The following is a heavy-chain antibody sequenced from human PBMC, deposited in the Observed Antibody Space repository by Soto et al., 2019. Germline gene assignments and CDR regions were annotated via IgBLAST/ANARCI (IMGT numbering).Heavy chain of an antibody. Sequence: PGGSLRLSSAASGGTFSSYAMSWVRQAPGKGLEWVSAISGSGGSTYYADSVKGRFTISRDNSKNTLYLQMNSLRAEDTAVYYCAKPRIMITFGGAPFDFWGQGPLVTVSS. V-gene: IGHV3-23*01. CDR1: GGTFSSYA. CDR3: AKPRIMITFGGAPFDF. CDR2: ISGSGGST. J-gene: IGHJ4*02. D-gene: IGHD3-16*01.